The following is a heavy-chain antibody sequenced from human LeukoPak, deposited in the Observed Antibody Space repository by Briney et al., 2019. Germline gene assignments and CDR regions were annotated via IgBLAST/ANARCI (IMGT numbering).Heavy chain of an antibody. D-gene: IGHD5-12*01. V-gene: IGHV3-23*01. CDR1: RFTFSNYG. CDR3: AKGGPDSGYLIQPYYFDS. CDR2: ISGSGGNT. J-gene: IGHJ4*02. Sequence: GGTLRLSCAASRFTFSNYGMSWVRQAPGKGLGWVSGISGSGGNTYYADSVKGRYTISRDNSKNTLYLQMNSLRAEDTAVYYWAKGGPDSGYLIQPYYFDSWGQGTLVTVSS.